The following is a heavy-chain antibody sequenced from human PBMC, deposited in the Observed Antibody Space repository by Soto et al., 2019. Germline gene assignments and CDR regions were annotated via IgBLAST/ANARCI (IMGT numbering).Heavy chain of an antibody. D-gene: IGHD2-15*01. CDR1: GFTFSSYG. J-gene: IGHJ4*02. CDR3: AKDAWDCSGGSCYPYFDS. CDR2: ISYDGSNK. V-gene: IGHV3-30*18. Sequence: QVQLVESGGGVVQPGRSLRLSCAASGFTFSSYGMHWVRQAPGKGLEWVAVISYDGSNKYYADSVKGRFTISRDNSKNPLYLQMNSLRAEDTAVYYCAKDAWDCSGGSCYPYFDSWGQGTLVTVSS.